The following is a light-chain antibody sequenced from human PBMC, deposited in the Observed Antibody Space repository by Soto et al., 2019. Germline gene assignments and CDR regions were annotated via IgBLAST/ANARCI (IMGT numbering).Light chain of an antibody. Sequence: DIQMTQSPSTLSASVGDRVTITCRASQYISSWLAWYQQKPGQAPKLLIYKESFLESGVPSRFSGRGSWTEFTLTIRSLQPHDFATYYCQQYNDYPWTFGQGTKVEIK. CDR2: KES. J-gene: IGKJ1*01. CDR1: QYISSW. CDR3: QQYNDYPWT. V-gene: IGKV1-5*03.